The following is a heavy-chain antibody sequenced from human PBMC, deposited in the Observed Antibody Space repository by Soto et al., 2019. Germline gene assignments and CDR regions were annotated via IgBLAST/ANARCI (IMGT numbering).Heavy chain of an antibody. V-gene: IGHV3-33*01. CDR1: GFTFSSYG. CDR2: IWYDGSNK. Sequence: QVQLVESGGGVVQPGRSLRLSCAASGFTFSSYGMHWVRQAPGKGLEWVAVIWYDGSNKYYADSVKGRFTISRDNSKNTLYLQMNSLRAEDTAVYYCARVGKGCISTSCRVNWGWFDPWGQGTLVTVSS. CDR3: ARVGKGCISTSCRVNWGWFDP. D-gene: IGHD2-2*01. J-gene: IGHJ5*02.